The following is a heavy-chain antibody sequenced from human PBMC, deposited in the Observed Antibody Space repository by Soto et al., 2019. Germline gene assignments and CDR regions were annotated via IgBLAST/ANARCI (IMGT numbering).Heavy chain of an antibody. J-gene: IGHJ4*02. D-gene: IGHD2-21*02. V-gene: IGHV6-1*01. CDR2: TYYRSKWYN. Sequence: PSQTLSLTCAISGDSVSSNSAAWNWIRQSPSRGLEWLGRTYYRSKWYNDYAVSVKSRITINPDTSKNQFSLQLNSVTPADTAVYYCARGRQFAYCGGDCYSGEDFDYWGQGTLVTVSS. CDR3: ARGRQFAYCGGDCYSGEDFDY. CDR1: GDSVSSNSAA.